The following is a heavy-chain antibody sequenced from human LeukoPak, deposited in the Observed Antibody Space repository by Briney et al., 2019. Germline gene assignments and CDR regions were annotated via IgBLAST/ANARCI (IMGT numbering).Heavy chain of an antibody. CDR3: ASGYSSGWYMVDY. V-gene: IGHV3-7*01. D-gene: IGHD6-19*01. CDR2: IKQDGSEK. Sequence: GGSLRLSCAASGLTFSSHWMSWVRQAPGKGLEWVANIKQDGSEKYYVDSVKGRFTIFRDNAKNSLYLQMNSLRAEDTALYYCASGYSSGWYMVDYWGQGTLVTVSS. J-gene: IGHJ4*02. CDR1: GLTFSSHW.